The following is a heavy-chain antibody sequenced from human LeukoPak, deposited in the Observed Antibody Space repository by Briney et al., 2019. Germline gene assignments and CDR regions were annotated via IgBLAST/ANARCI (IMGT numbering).Heavy chain of an antibody. CDR3: ARDVSKWWFDP. CDR1: GGFISSYY. J-gene: IGHJ5*02. CDR2: IYATRST. Sequence: SKTLSLICTVCGGFISSYYWRWSREPAGKALEWTGRIYATRSTNYNPSPKSRVTMSVHTSKNQFSLKLSSVTAADTAVDCCARDVSKWWFDPWGQGTLVTVSS. D-gene: IGHD1-26*01. V-gene: IGHV4-4*07.